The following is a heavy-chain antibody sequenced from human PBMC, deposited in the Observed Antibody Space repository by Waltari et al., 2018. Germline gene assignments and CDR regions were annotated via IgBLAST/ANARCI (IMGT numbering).Heavy chain of an antibody. CDR3: ARDPTGYGSGSYYNGVRSVWFDP. D-gene: IGHD3-10*01. CDR1: GYTLTELS. Sequence: QVQLVQSGAEVKKPGASVKVSCKVSGYTLTELSMHWVRQAPGKGLEWMGGFDPEDGETIYAQKFQGRVTITADESTSTAYMELSSLRSEDTAVYYCARDPTGYGSGSYYNGVRSVWFDPWGQGTLVTVSS. CDR2: FDPEDGET. J-gene: IGHJ5*02. V-gene: IGHV1-24*01.